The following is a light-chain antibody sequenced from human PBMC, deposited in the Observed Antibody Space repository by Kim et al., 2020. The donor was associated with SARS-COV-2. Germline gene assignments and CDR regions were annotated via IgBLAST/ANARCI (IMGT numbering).Light chain of an antibody. CDR1: KLGDKY. V-gene: IGLV3-1*01. CDR3: QAWDSSTVV. Sequence: SVSPGQTATITCSGDKLGDKYACWYQQKPGQSPVLVIFQDDKRPSGIPERFSGSHSGNTATLTISGTQAMDEADYYCQAWDSSTVVFGGGTQLTVL. CDR2: QDD. J-gene: IGLJ2*01.